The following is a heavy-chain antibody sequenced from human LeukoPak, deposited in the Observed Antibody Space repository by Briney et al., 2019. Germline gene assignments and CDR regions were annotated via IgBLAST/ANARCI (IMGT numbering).Heavy chain of an antibody. Sequence: GGSLRLSCAASGFTFSSYWMSWVRQAPGRGLEWVANIKQDGSEKYYVDSVKGRFTISRDNAKNSLYLQMNSLRAEDTAVYYCARESHRRGLYYYYMDVWGKGTTVTVSS. J-gene: IGHJ6*03. CDR3: ARESHRRGLYYYYMDV. CDR1: GFTFSSYW. D-gene: IGHD3-10*01. CDR2: IKQDGSEK. V-gene: IGHV3-7*01.